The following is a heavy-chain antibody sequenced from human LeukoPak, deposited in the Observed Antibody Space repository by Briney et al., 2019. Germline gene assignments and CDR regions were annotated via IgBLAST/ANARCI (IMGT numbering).Heavy chain of an antibody. CDR3: ARSDIYCSGGTCPPNTFDAFDI. D-gene: IGHD2-15*01. V-gene: IGHV4-59*01. Sequence: SETLSLTCTVSGGSISTYSWIWIRQAPGKGLEWIGYFYRSGSTNYNPSLKSRVAISIDTSKNKFSLKLSSVTAADTAVYYCARSDIYCSGGTCPPNTFDAFDIWGQGTMVTVSS. CDR2: FYRSGST. J-gene: IGHJ3*02. CDR1: GGSISTYS.